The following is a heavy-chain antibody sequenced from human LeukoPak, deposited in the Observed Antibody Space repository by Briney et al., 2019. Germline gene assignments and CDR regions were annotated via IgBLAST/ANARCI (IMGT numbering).Heavy chain of an antibody. D-gene: IGHD3-22*01. J-gene: IGHJ4*02. V-gene: IGHV3-11*01. CDR3: AKVAVLYDSSGFSFLDY. CDR2: ISSSGSTI. Sequence: GGSLRLSCAASGFTFSDYYMSWIRQAPGKGLEWVSYISSSGSTIYYADSVKGRFTISRDNAKNSLYLQMNSLRAEDTAVYYCAKVAVLYDSSGFSFLDYWGQGTLVTVSS. CDR1: GFTFSDYY.